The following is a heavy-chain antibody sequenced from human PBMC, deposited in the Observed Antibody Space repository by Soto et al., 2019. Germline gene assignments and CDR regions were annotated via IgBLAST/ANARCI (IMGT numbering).Heavy chain of an antibody. CDR2: INTDGSST. CDR3: ARGRGIRSSLNLDY. J-gene: IGHJ4*02. CDR1: GFTFSSDW. D-gene: IGHD3-10*01. V-gene: IGHV3-74*01. Sequence: GGSLRLSCAASGFTFSSDWMHWVRQAPGKGLVWVSSINTDGSSTSNADSVKGRFTISRDNAKNTLYLQMNSLGVEDTAVYYCARGRGIRSSLNLDYWGQGTLVTVSS.